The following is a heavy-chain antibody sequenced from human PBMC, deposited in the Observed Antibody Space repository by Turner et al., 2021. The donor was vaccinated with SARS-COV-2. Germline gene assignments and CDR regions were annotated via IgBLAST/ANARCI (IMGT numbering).Heavy chain of an antibody. D-gene: IGHD1-26*01. V-gene: IGHV1-69*10. Sequence: QVQLVQSGAEVKKPGSSVKVSCKASGGTFSSYAISWVRQAPGQGLEWLGGIIPILGIANYEQKFQGRVTITADKSTSTAYMELSSLRSEDTAVYYCARHQGSASGYDHGMNVWGQGTAVIVSS. CDR2: IIPILGIA. CDR1: GGTFSSYA. CDR3: ARHQGSASGYDHGMNV. J-gene: IGHJ6*02.